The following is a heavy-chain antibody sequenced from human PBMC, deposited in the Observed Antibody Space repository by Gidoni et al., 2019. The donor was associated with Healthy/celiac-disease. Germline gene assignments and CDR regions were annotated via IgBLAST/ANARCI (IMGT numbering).Heavy chain of an antibody. J-gene: IGHJ3*02. V-gene: IGHV6-1*01. D-gene: IGHD3-22*01. CDR2: TYYRSKWYN. CDR3: ARVYDSSGYYYVGAFDI. CDR1: GDSVSSNSAA. Sequence: QVQLQQSGPGLAKPSQTLTLTCAISGDSVSSNSAAWNWIRQSPSRALGWLGRTYYRSKWYNDYAVSVKSRITINPDTSKNQFSLQLNSVTPEDTAVYYCARVYDSSGYYYVGAFDIWGQGTMVTVSS.